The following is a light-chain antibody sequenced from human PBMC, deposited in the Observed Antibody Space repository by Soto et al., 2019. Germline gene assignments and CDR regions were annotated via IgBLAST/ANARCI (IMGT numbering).Light chain of an antibody. CDR2: GAS. CDR1: QSVSNNY. CDR3: QPYGNSRGT. V-gene: IGKV3-20*01. J-gene: IGKJ1*01. Sequence: EIVLTQSPGTLSLSPGERATLSCRASQSVSNNYLAWYQQKPGQAPRLLIYGASNRATGIPDRFSGSASGTDFTLTISSIEPEDFEVYYCQPYGNSRGTFGPGTKVDI.